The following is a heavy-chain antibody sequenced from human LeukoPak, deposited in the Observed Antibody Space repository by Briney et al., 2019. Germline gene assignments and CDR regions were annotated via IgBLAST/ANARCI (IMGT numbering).Heavy chain of an antibody. CDR1: GFTFCSYW. CDR2: IKQDGGEK. V-gene: IGHV3-7*01. Sequence: PGGSLRLSCAASGFTFCSYWMSWVRQAPGKGLEWVANIKQDGGEKYYVDSVKGRFTISRDNANNSLYLQLNSLRAADTAVYYCARAPSLSPVTYNWFHPWGQGTLVTVSS. D-gene: IGHD4-17*01. J-gene: IGHJ5*02. CDR3: ARAPSLSPVTYNWFHP.